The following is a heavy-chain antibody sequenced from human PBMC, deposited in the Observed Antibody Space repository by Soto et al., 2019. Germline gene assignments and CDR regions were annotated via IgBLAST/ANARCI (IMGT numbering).Heavy chain of an antibody. V-gene: IGHV3-7*01. D-gene: IGHD3-10*01. CDR3: ARSPITMVRGVTDYFDY. J-gene: IGHJ4*02. Sequence: GGSLRLSCAASGFTFSSYWMSWVRQAPGKGLEWVANIKQDGSEKYYVDSVKGRFTISRDNAKNSLYLQMNSLRAEDTAVYYCARSPITMVRGVTDYFDYWGQGTLVTVSS. CDR1: GFTFSSYW. CDR2: IKQDGSEK.